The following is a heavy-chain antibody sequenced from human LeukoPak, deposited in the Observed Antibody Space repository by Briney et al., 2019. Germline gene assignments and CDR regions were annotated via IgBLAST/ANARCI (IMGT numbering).Heavy chain of an antibody. J-gene: IGHJ5*02. D-gene: IGHD3-10*01. V-gene: IGHV1-18*01. CDR1: GYTFTSYG. CDR2: ISAYNVNT. CDR3: ARINMVRGTVWFDP. Sequence: ASVKVSCKASGYTFTSYGISWVRQAPGQGLEWMGWISAYNVNTNYAQKLQSRVTMSTDTSTSTAYMELRSLRSDDTAVYYCARINMVRGTVWFDPWGQGTLVTVSS.